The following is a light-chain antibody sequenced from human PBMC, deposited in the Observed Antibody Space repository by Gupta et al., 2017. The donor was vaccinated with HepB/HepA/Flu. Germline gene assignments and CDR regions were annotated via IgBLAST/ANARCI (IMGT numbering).Light chain of an antibody. V-gene: IGKV3-15*01. J-gene: IGKJ4*01. CDR2: GAS. CDR3: QQDDNWPLT. Sequence: VMTQSPATLSVFLGERVTLSCRASQSVRSNLVWYQQKHGQAPRLLMYGASTRVTGIPARFSGSGSGTEFTLTISSLQSEDFAVYYCQQDDNWPLTFGGGTKVEIK. CDR1: QSVRSN.